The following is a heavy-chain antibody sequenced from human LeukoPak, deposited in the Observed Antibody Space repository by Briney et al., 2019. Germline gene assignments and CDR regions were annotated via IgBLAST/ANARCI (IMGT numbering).Heavy chain of an antibody. CDR2: ISGSGGST. CDR3: AKVDSGIVATGSPYFDY. D-gene: IGHD6-13*01. CDR1: GFTFSSYG. J-gene: IGHJ4*02. Sequence: AGGSLRLSCAASGFTFSSYGMSWVRQAPGKGLEWVSVISGSGGSTYYADSVKGRFTISRDNSKNTLYLQMNSLRAEDTAVYYCAKVDSGIVATGSPYFDYWGQGTLVTVSS. V-gene: IGHV3-23*01.